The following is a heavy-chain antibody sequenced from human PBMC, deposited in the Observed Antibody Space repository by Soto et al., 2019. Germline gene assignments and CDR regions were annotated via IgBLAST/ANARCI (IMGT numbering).Heavy chain of an antibody. CDR3: ARDPQHYDFWSGYPRYYYYGMDV. V-gene: IGHV3-48*04. D-gene: IGHD3-3*01. CDR2: ISSSGSTI. J-gene: IGHJ6*02. CDR1: GFPFSTFA. Sequence: EVQLLESGGGLVQPGGSLRLSCAASGFPFSTFALSWVRQAPGKGLEWVSYISSSGSTIYYADSVKGRFTISRDNAKNSLYLQMNSLRAEDTAVYYCARDPQHYDFWSGYPRYYYYGMDVWGQGTTVTVSS.